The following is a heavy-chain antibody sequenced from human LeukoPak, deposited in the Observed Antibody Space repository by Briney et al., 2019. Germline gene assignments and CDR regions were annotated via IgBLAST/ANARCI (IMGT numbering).Heavy chain of an antibody. D-gene: IGHD2-8*01. CDR1: GFTFSNYW. J-gene: IGHJ4*02. Sequence: GGSLRLSCADSGFTFSNYWMSWVRQAPGKGLEWVASIHQHGNEKYFVDSVRGPFTISRDNAKNSLYLQMSSLRAEDTAVYYCATLNGPLFEYWGQGTLVTVSS. CDR2: IHQHGNEK. V-gene: IGHV3-7*01. CDR3: ATLNGPLFEY.